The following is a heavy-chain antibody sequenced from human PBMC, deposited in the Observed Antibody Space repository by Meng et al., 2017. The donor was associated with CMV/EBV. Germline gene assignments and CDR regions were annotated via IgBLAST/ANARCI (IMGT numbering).Heavy chain of an antibody. CDR2: IYPGYSDT. D-gene: IGHD2-2*01. V-gene: IGHV5-51*01. J-gene: IGHJ6*02. Sequence: KVSCKGSGYSFTGYWIGWVRQMPGKGLEWMGIIYPGYSDTRYSPSFQGQVTISADKSISTAYLQWSSLKASDTAMCYCARHFIEDIVVVPAAGYYYGMDVWGQGTTVTVSS. CDR1: GYSFTGYW. CDR3: ARHFIEDIVVVPAAGYYYGMDV.